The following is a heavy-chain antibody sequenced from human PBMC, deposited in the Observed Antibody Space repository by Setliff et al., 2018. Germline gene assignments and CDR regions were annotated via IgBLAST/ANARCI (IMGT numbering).Heavy chain of an antibody. D-gene: IGHD1-26*01. CDR1: GGSISSYS. V-gene: IGHV4-59*08. J-gene: IGHJ4*02. Sequence: SETLSLTCNVSGGSISSYSWGWIRQAPGKGLEWIGYLYYSGNTNYNPSLKSRVTISGDTSQNYFSLKLTSVTEADTAVYYCARHPSSGSYYGGSIFYFDDWGPGILVTVS. CDR3: ARHPSSGSYYGGSIFYFDD. CDR2: LYYSGNT.